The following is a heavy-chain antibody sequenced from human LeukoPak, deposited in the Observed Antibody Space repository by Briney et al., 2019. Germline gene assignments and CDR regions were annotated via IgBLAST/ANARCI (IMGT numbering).Heavy chain of an antibody. CDR3: TLVPLG. D-gene: IGHD2-8*02. Sequence: GGSLSLSCAASGFTFSSYEMNWVRQAPGKGLEWISYISNSGTIMYYADSVKGRFTISRDDAKSSLYLQLNSLRAEDTAVYYCTLVPLGWGQGTLVTVSS. CDR2: ISNSGTIM. J-gene: IGHJ4*02. V-gene: IGHV3-48*03. CDR1: GFTFSSYE.